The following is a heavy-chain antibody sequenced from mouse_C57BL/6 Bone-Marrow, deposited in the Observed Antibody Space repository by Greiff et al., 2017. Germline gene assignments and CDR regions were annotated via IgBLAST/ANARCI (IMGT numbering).Heavy chain of an antibody. CDR1: GYSITSDY. D-gene: IGHD1-1*01. J-gene: IGHJ1*03. CDR2: ISYSGST. Sequence: EVQGVESGPGLAKPSQTLSLTCSVTGYSITSDYWNWIRKFPGNKLEYMGYISYSGSTYYNPSLKSRISITRDTSKNQYYLQLNSVTTEDTATYYCARSGYYGSRKGYWYFDVWGTGTTVTVSS. CDR3: ARSGYYGSRKGYWYFDV. V-gene: IGHV3-8*01.